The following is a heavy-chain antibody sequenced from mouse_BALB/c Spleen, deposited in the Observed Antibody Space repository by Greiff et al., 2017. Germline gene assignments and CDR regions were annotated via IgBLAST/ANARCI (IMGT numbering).Heavy chain of an antibody. CDR2: SRNKANDYTT. CDR1: GFTFSDFY. J-gene: IGHJ1*01. Sequence: EVKLVESGGGLVQPGGSRKLSCATSGFTFSDFYMEWVRQPPGKRLEWIAASRNKANDYTTEYSASVKGRFIVSRDTSQSILYLQMNALRAEDTAIYYCARDHWYFDVWGAGTTVTVSS. V-gene: IGHV7-1*02. CDR3: ARDHWYFDV.